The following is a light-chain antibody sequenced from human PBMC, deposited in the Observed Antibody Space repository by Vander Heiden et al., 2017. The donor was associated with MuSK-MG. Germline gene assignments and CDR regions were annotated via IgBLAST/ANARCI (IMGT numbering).Light chain of an antibody. Sequence: DIQMTQSPSSLSASVGDRVTITCRASQAIRNELGWYQQKPGKAPKRLIYLASTLQSGVPSRFSGRGSGTEFTLTISSLQPEDFATYYCRQFKSSPFTFGGGTKVEIK. CDR1: QAIRNE. V-gene: IGKV1-17*01. CDR3: RQFKSSPFT. CDR2: LAS. J-gene: IGKJ4*01.